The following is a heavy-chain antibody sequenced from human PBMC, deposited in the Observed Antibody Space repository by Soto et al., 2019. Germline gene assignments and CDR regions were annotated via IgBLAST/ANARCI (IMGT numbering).Heavy chain of an antibody. Sequence: SETLSLTCTVSGGSTSSSSYQWVWIRQPPGKGLEWIGNVYYNGNTYYKASLKSRVTISVDTSNNQFSLKVKSVTAADTAVYYCARLSGSYNDRFFDYWGQGTLVTVSS. CDR3: ARLSGSYNDRFFDY. J-gene: IGHJ4*02. CDR1: GGSTSSSSYQ. D-gene: IGHD1-26*01. CDR2: VYYNGNT. V-gene: IGHV4-39*01.